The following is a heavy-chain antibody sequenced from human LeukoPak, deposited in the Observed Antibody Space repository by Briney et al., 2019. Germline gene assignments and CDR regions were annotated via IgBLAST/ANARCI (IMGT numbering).Heavy chain of an antibody. CDR1: GGSFSGYY. CDR2: INHSGST. V-gene: IGHV4-34*01. J-gene: IGHJ4*02. D-gene: IGHD3-3*01. CDR3: ARGAWTWVFLAY. Sequence: NASETLSLTCAVYGGSFSGYYWSWIRQPPGKGLEWIGEINHSGSTNYNPSLKSRVTISVDTSKNQFSLKLSSVTAADTAVYYCARGAWTWVFLAYWGQGTLVTVSS.